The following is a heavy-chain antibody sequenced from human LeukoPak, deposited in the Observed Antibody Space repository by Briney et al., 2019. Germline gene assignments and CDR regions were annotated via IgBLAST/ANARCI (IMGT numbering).Heavy chain of an antibody. D-gene: IGHD5-24*01. CDR3: ASGPEGRRDGYNFDT. Sequence: SETLSLTCAAYGESFSGYFWNWIRQPPVKELEWIGEINHNGNTKYNPSLKSRVTISVDRSKNQFSLRLNSLTAADTAVYYCASGPEGRRDGYNFDTWGQGTRVTVSS. CDR1: GESFSGYF. CDR2: INHNGNT. J-gene: IGHJ3*02. V-gene: IGHV4-34*01.